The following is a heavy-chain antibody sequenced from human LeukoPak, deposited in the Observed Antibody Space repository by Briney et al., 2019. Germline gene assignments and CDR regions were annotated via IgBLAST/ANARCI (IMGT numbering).Heavy chain of an antibody. D-gene: IGHD3-16*02. V-gene: IGHV3-23*01. CDR2: ISGSGGST. CDR3: AKDLMRVTFGGVIVIPPGNWFDP. CDR1: GFTHSSNY. J-gene: IGHJ5*02. Sequence: PGGSLRLSCAASGFTHSSNYMSLVRQAPGKGLEWVSAISGSGGSTYYADSVKGRFTISRDNSKNTLYLQMNSLRAEDTAVYYCAKDLMRVTFGGVIVIPPGNWFDPWGQGTLVTVSS.